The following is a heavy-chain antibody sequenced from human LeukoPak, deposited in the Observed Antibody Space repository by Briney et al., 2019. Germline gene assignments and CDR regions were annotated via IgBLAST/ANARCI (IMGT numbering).Heavy chain of an antibody. Sequence: PGGSLRLSCEASGFTFGSRAMYWVRQAPGKGLEWVAGIFGSGGSPHYADPVKGRFTISRDNSRNTVYLQINRLTAEDTAVYYCGKATVGYSSGQKPAWPVDYWGEGTLVTVSS. D-gene: IGHD5-18*01. J-gene: IGHJ4*02. CDR3: GKATVGYSSGQKPAWPVDY. CDR1: GFTFGSRA. CDR2: IFGSGGSP. V-gene: IGHV3-23*01.